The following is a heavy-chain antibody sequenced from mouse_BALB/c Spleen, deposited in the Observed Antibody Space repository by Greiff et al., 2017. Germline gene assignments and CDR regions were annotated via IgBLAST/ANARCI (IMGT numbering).Heavy chain of an antibody. V-gene: IGHV3-2*02. J-gene: IGHJ3*01. Sequence: EVQLQESGPGLVKPSQSLSLTCTVTGYSITSDYAWNWIRQFPGNKLEWMGYISYSGSTSYNPSLKSRISITRDTSKNQFFLQLNSVTTEDTATYYCARSTMITIFAYWGQGTLVTVSA. CDR2: ISYSGST. CDR1: GYSITSDYA. CDR3: ARSTMITIFAY. D-gene: IGHD2-4*01.